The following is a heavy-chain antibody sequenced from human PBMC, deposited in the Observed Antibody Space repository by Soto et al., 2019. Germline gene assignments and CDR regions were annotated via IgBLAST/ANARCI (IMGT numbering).Heavy chain of an antibody. J-gene: IGHJ3*02. CDR1: GGTFSSYA. CDR3: ARDPSYNWNYSFRPDDAFDI. CDR2: IIPIFGTA. D-gene: IGHD1-7*01. V-gene: IGHV1-69*13. Sequence: SVKVSCKASGGTFSSYAISWVRQAPGQGLEWMGGIIPIFGTANYAQKFQGRVTITADESTSTAYMELSSLRSEDTAVYYCARDPSYNWNYSFRPDDAFDIWGQGTMVT.